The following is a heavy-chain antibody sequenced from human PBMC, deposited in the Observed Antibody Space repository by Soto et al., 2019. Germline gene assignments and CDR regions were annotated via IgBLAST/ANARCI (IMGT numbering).Heavy chain of an antibody. CDR1: GITFSNAW. V-gene: IGHV3-15*01. D-gene: IGHD2-2*01. CDR3: TTDSADIVVVPAPFGMDV. J-gene: IGHJ6*02. CDR2: IKSITDGGTT. Sequence: EVQLVESGGGLVKPGGSLRLSCAASGITFSNAWMTWVRQAPGKGLEWVGRIKSITDGGTTDYAAPVKGRFTISRDDSKDTLYLQMNNLRTEDTAVYHCTTDSADIVVVPAPFGMDVWGQGTTVTVSS.